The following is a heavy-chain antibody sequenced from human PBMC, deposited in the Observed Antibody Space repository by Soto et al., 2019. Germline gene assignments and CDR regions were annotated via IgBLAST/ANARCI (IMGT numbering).Heavy chain of an antibody. CDR2: TYYRSKWYN. CDR1: GDSVSSNSAA. V-gene: IGHV6-1*01. Sequence: SQTLSLTCVISGDSVSSNSAAWNWIRQSPSRGLEWLGRTYYRSKWYNDYAVSVKSRITINPDTSKNQFSLQLNSVTPEDTAVYYCATGDRLGYCSGGSCYHYYYGMDVWGQGTTVTVSS. D-gene: IGHD2-15*01. CDR3: ATGDRLGYCSGGSCYHYYYGMDV. J-gene: IGHJ6*02.